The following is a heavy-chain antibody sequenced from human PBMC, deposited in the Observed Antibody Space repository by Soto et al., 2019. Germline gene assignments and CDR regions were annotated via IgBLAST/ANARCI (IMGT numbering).Heavy chain of an antibody. CDR1: GGTFSSYT. V-gene: IGHV1-69*02. Sequence: QVQLVQSGAEVKKPGSSVKVSCKASGGTFSSYTISWVRQAPGQGLEWMGRIIPILGIANYAQKFQGRVTITADKSTSTAYMELSSLRSEDTAVYYCASLWDYDILTGYYSPLDYWGQGTLVTVSS. CDR3: ASLWDYDILTGYYSPLDY. D-gene: IGHD3-9*01. CDR2: IIPILGIA. J-gene: IGHJ4*02.